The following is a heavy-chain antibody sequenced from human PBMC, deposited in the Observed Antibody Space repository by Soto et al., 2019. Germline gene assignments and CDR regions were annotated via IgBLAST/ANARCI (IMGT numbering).Heavy chain of an antibody. D-gene: IGHD6-19*01. Sequence: EVQLVESGGGLVQPGGSLRLTCAASGFPFSIYSMNWVRQAQGKGLEWSSYITSDTNTIKYADSVKGRFTISRDNAKNLVYLQMNSLRDADTAVYFCARSVEGHFDYWGQGTVVTVSS. V-gene: IGHV3-48*02. CDR1: GFPFSIYS. J-gene: IGHJ4*02. CDR3: ARSVEGHFDY. CDR2: ITSDTNTI.